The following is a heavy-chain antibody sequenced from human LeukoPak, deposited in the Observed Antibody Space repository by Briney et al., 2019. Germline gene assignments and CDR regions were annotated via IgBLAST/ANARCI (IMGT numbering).Heavy chain of an antibody. Sequence: GGSLRLSCAASGFTFSSYEMNWVRQAPGKGLEWVSYISSGGSTIYYADSVKGRFTISRDNAKNSLYLQMNSLRAEDTAVYYCAREYANWFDPWGQGTLVTVSS. CDR1: GFTFSSYE. CDR3: AREYANWFDP. V-gene: IGHV3-48*03. CDR2: ISSGGSTI. J-gene: IGHJ5*02.